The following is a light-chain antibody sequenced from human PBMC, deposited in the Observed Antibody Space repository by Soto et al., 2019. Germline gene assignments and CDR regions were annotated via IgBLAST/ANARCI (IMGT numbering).Light chain of an antibody. CDR3: QQYQNWPSQYT. CDR1: QSVASN. CDR2: GAS. Sequence: EIVMTQSPASLSVSPGDGATLSCRASQSVASNVAWYQQKPGQGPRLLIHGASTRAGGIPARFSGSGSGTDFTLTISSLRSEAVAVDYYQQYQNWPSQYTFGQGTKLQIK. J-gene: IGKJ2*01. V-gene: IGKV3D-15*01.